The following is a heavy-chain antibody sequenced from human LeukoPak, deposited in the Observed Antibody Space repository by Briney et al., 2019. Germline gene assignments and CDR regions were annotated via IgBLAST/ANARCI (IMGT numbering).Heavy chain of an antibody. Sequence: PSETLSLTCAVSGYSISSGYYWSWIRQPAGKGLEWIGHIYTSGNNNYNPSLKSRVTMSVDTSKNQFSLKLSSVTAADTAVYYCARDGSHGYSDSYYGYWGQGTLVTVSS. CDR2: IYTSGNN. CDR3: ARDGSHGYSDSYYGY. J-gene: IGHJ4*02. D-gene: IGHD6-13*01. CDR1: GYSISSGYY. V-gene: IGHV4-4*07.